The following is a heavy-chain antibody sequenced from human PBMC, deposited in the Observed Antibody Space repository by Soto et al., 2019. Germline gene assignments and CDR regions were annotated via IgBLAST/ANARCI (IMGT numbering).Heavy chain of an antibody. CDR3: ARSLRRGPPFDY. J-gene: IGHJ4*02. CDR1: GRSISSYS. V-gene: IGHV4-59*01. CDR2: IYYSGST. Sequence: SETLSLTCTDSGRSISSYSSSWIRQPPGKGLEWIGYIYYSGSTNYNPSLKSRVTISVDTSKNQFSLKLSSVTAADTAVYYCARSLRRGPPFDYWGQGTLFTVS. D-gene: IGHD5-12*01.